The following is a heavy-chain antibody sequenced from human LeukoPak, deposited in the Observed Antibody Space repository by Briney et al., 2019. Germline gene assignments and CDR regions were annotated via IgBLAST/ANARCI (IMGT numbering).Heavy chain of an antibody. V-gene: IGHV3-23*01. CDR2: LRGNGET. CDR3: ARASWVSSTDAVR. D-gene: IGHD3-16*01. CDR1: GLSFSTFA. J-gene: IGHJ4*02. Sequence: GGSLRLSCVASGLSFSTFAMSWVRQGPAGGLEWVSSLRGNGETFYADSVKGRFTLSSDSSRNTVYFQLNNLRVEDTAIYYCARASWVSSTDAVRWGQGTLVTVSS.